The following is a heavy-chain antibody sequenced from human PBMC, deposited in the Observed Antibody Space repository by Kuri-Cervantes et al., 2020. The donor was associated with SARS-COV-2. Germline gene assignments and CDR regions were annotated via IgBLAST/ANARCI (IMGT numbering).Heavy chain of an antibody. CDR3: ASHGEYSGSYGDGRLDY. D-gene: IGHD1-26*01. CDR1: GFTFSSYS. V-gene: IGHV3-20*04. Sequence: GESLKISCAASGFTFSSYSMNWVRQAPGKGLEWVSGINWNGGSTGYADSVKGRFTISRDNAKNSLYLQMNSLRAEDTAVYYCASHGEYSGSYGDGRLDYWGQGTLVTVSS. J-gene: IGHJ4*02. CDR2: INWNGGST.